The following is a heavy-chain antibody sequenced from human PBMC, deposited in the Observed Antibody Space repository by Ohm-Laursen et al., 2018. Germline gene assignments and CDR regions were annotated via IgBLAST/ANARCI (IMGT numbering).Heavy chain of an antibody. Sequence: SLRLSCAASGFTFSSYEMHWVRQAPGKGLEWVAVLSYDGSEKYYADSVKGRFTISRDNSRNTVYLQMNSLRVEDTAIYYCAKDRRYTYGSFDYWGQGTLVAVSS. CDR2: LSYDGSEK. V-gene: IGHV3-30*18. CDR3: AKDRRYTYGSFDY. D-gene: IGHD5-18*01. J-gene: IGHJ4*02. CDR1: GFTFSSYE.